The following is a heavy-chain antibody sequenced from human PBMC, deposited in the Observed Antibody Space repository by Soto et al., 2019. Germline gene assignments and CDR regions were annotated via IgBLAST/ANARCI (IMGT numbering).Heavy chain of an antibody. V-gene: IGHV1-69*01. J-gene: IGHJ4*02. CDR2: IIPIFGTA. CDR3: ARDGGRHSGGIDY. Sequence: QVQLVQSGAEVKKPGSSVKVSCKASGGTFRSYSINWVRHAPGQGLEWMGEIIPIFGTANYAQKFQGRVTITADESTSTAYMELSSLRSEDTAVYYCARDGGRHSGGIDYWGQGTLVTVSS. CDR1: GGTFRSYS. D-gene: IGHD1-26*01.